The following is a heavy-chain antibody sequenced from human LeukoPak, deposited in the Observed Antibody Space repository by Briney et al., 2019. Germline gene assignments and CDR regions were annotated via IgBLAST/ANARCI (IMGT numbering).Heavy chain of an antibody. J-gene: IGHJ4*02. CDR3: ARIGGSYQLSEFDY. Sequence: ASVTVSCKASGYTFTSYGISWVRQAPGQGLEWMGWISAYNGNTNYAQKLQGRVTMTADTSTSTAYMELRSLRSDDTAVYYCARIGGSYQLSEFDYWGQGTLVTVSS. CDR1: GYTFTSYG. CDR2: ISAYNGNT. D-gene: IGHD1-26*01. V-gene: IGHV1-18*01.